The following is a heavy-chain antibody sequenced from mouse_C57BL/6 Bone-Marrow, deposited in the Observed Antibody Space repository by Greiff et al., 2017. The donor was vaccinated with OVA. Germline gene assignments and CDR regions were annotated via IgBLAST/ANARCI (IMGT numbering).Heavy chain of an antibody. CDR3: ARSRRWLLRAWFAY. V-gene: IGHV1-72*01. D-gene: IGHD2-3*01. CDR2: IDPNSGGT. J-gene: IGHJ3*01. Sequence: QVQLQQPGAELVKPGASVKLSCKASGYTFTSYWMHWVKQRPGRGLEWIGRIDPNSGGTKYTEKFKSKATLTVDKPSSTAYMQLSSLTSEDSAVYYCARSRRWLLRAWFAYWGQGTLVTVSA. CDR1: GYTFTSYW.